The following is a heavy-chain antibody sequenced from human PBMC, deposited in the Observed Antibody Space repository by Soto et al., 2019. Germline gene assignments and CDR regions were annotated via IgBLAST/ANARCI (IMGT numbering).Heavy chain of an antibody. Sequence: PSETLSLTCTVSGVSVSGGSYYWIWVRQPPGKGLQFIGYISYSGSSNYNPSLKSRVTISVDTSKTQFSLRLSSVTAADTAMYYCAGNYNVDVWGQGTTVPVSS. V-gene: IGHV4-61*01. CDR1: GVSVSGGSYY. D-gene: IGHD1-7*01. J-gene: IGHJ6*02. CDR2: ISYSGSS. CDR3: AGNYNVDV.